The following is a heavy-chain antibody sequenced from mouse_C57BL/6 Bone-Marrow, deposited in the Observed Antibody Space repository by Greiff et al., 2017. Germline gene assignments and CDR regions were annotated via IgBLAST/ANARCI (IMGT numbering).Heavy chain of an antibody. Sequence: QVQLQQSGPGLVQPSQSLSITCTVSGFSLTSYGVHWVPQSPGKGLEWLGVIWRGGSTAYNAAFISSLSISKDKSTSNVFIKISSLQADDTAVYYCASVITVVAIDWYFDVWGTGTTVTVSS. V-gene: IGHV2-2*01. J-gene: IGHJ1*03. CDR2: IWRGGST. CDR1: GFSLTSYG. CDR3: ASVITVVAIDWYFDV. D-gene: IGHD1-1*01.